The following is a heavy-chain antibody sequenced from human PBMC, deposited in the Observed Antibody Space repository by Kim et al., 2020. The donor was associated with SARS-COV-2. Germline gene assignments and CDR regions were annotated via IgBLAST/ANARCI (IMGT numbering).Heavy chain of an antibody. D-gene: IGHD3-10*01. CDR2: INHSGST. Sequence: SETLSLTCAVYGGSFSGYYWSWIRQPPGKGLEWIGEINHSGSTNYNPSLKSRVTISVDTSKNQFSLKLSSVTAADTAVYYCARGGQIVAWFGEKKRSFDYWGQGTLVTVSS. V-gene: IGHV4-34*01. CDR3: ARGGQIVAWFGEKKRSFDY. CDR1: GGSFSGYY. J-gene: IGHJ4*02.